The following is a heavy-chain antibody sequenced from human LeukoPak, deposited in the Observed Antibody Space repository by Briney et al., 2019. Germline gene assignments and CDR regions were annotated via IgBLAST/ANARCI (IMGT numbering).Heavy chain of an antibody. CDR2: IKSKTDGGTT. V-gene: IGHV3-15*01. CDR1: GLTFSNAW. CDR3: TTDRLVVAVPVAPTFDY. J-gene: IGHJ4*02. Sequence: KAGGSLRLSCAASGLTFSNAWMTWVRQAPGKGLEWVGRIKSKTDGGTTDYAAPVRDRFSISRDDSKKTLYLQMNSLKTEDTAVYYCTTDRLVVAVPVAPTFDYWGQGTLVTVSS. D-gene: IGHD2-2*01.